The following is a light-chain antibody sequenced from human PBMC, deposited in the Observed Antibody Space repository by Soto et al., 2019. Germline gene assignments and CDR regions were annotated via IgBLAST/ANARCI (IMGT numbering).Light chain of an antibody. V-gene: IGLV2-11*01. CDR1: SSDVGGYNY. Sequence: QSALTQPRSVSGSPGQSVTISCTGTSSDVGGYNYVSWYQQHPGKAPKLLIYDVSKRPSGVPDRFSGSKSGNTASLTISGLQAEDDDDYYCCSYAGSYTHVFGTGTKVTVL. CDR2: DVS. J-gene: IGLJ1*01. CDR3: CSYAGSYTHV.